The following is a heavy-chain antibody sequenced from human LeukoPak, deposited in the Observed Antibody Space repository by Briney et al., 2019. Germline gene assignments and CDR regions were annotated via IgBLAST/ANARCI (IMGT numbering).Heavy chain of an antibody. CDR2: INPNSGGT. CDR1: GYTFTGYY. Sequence: ASVKVSCKASGYTFTGYYMHWVRQAPGQGLEWMGWINPNSGGTNYAQKFQGRVTMTRDTSISTAYMELSRLRSDDTAVYYCARGAPRRGIRESRLTESVDYWGQGTLVTVSS. CDR3: ARGAPRRGIRESRLTESVDY. D-gene: IGHD3-16*01. J-gene: IGHJ4*02. V-gene: IGHV1-2*02.